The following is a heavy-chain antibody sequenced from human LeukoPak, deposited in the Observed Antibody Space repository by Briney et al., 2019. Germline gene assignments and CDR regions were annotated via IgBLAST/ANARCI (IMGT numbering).Heavy chain of an antibody. Sequence: ASVKVSCKASGYTFTDSYMHWVRQAPGQGLEWMGWINPKTGGTNYAQRSQGRVTITRDTSIRTAYMELNSLRSEDTAVYYCARDGRLTIFVRGIITEGSPPKNWGQGTLVTVSS. CDR2: INPKTGGT. D-gene: IGHD3-10*01. V-gene: IGHV1-2*02. CDR1: GYTFTDSY. J-gene: IGHJ4*02. CDR3: ARDGRLTIFVRGIITEGSPPKN.